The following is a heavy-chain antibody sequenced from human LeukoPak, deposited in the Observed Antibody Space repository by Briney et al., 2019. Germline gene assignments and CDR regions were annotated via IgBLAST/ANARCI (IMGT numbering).Heavy chain of an antibody. Sequence: GGSLRLSCAASGFTFSSYAMSWVRQAPGKGLEWVSAISGSGGSTYYADSVKGRFTISRDNSKNTLYLQMNSLRAEDTAVYYCARVLSPGYCSSTSCYNSYYYGMDVWGKGTTVTVSS. CDR3: ARVLSPGYCSSTSCYNSYYYGMDV. CDR1: GFTFSSYA. D-gene: IGHD2-2*02. V-gene: IGHV3-23*01. J-gene: IGHJ6*04. CDR2: ISGSGGST.